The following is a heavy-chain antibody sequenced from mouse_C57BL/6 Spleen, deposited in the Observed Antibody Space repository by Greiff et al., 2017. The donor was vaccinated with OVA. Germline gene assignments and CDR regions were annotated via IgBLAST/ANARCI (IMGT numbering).Heavy chain of an antibody. D-gene: IGHD1-1*01. CDR1: GYAFTNYL. J-gene: IGHJ3*01. CDR2: INPGSGGT. V-gene: IGHV1-54*01. CDR3: ATSYYGTPFAY. Sequence: VQLVESGAELVRPGTSVKVSCKASGYAFTNYLIEWVKQRPGQGLEWIGVINPGSGGTNYNEQFKGKATLTADKSSSTAYMQPSSLTSEDSAVYFCATSYYGTPFAYWGQGTLVTVSA.